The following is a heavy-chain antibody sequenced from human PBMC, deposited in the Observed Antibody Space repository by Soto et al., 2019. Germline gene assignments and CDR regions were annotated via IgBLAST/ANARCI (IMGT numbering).Heavy chain of an antibody. CDR2: ISGSGGST. D-gene: IGHD4-4*01. Sequence: GPLRLSCAASGCTFSSYAMSWFREARVKGLEWVSAISGSGGSTYYADSVKGRFTISRDNSKNTLYLQMNSLRAGDTAVYYCAKDPPPYSNYVDYFDYWGQGTLVTVSS. CDR1: GCTFSSYA. CDR3: AKDPPPYSNYVDYFDY. V-gene: IGHV3-23*01. J-gene: IGHJ4*02.